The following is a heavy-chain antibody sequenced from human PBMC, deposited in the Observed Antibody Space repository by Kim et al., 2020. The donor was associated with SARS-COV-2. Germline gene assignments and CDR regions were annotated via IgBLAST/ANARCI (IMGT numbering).Heavy chain of an antibody. Sequence: SDPSLKSRVTISVDTSKNQFSLKLSSVTAADTAVYYCARAISRVVDAFDIWGQGTMVTVSS. J-gene: IGHJ3*02. CDR3: ARAISRVVDAFDI. D-gene: IGHD2-15*01. V-gene: IGHV4-34*01.